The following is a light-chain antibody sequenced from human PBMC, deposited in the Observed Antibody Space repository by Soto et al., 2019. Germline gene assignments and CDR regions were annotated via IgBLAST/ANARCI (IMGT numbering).Light chain of an antibody. CDR1: ESISSW. J-gene: IGKJ4*01. V-gene: IGKV1-5*03. Sequence: DIQMTQFPSTLSASVGDRVTITCRASESISSWLAWYQQKPGKAPKILIYKASTLQSGVPSRFTGSGSGTEFTLTISSLQPDDFATYYCQHYRVFPLTFGGGTKVDIK. CDR3: QHYRVFPLT. CDR2: KAS.